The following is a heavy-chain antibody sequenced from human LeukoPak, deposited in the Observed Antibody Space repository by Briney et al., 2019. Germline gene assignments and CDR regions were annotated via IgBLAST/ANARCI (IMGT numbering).Heavy chain of an antibody. J-gene: IGHJ4*02. D-gene: IGHD1-26*01. Sequence: PGGPLILSCAASGFTFSNYYMHWVRQAPGKGLVWVSRITGDESSTTYADSVKGRFTISRDNAKNTLYLQMNSLRAEDTAVYYCARDLREADIFEYWGQGIVVTVSS. CDR2: ITGDESST. V-gene: IGHV3-74*01. CDR3: ARDLREADIFEY. CDR1: GFTFSNYY.